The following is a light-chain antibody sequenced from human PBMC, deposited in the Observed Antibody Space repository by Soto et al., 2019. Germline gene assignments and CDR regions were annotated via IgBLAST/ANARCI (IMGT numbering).Light chain of an antibody. Sequence: IVLKQSPGALSLSPGERATLACRASQSVSSSYLAWYQQKTGQAPRLLIYGASSRDTGIPDRFSGSGSGTDVTLTISRLEPEEFAVFYCQFYGGSAGTFGQGTKV. CDR2: GAS. J-gene: IGKJ1*01. CDR1: QSVSSSY. V-gene: IGKV3-20*01. CDR3: QFYGGSAGT.